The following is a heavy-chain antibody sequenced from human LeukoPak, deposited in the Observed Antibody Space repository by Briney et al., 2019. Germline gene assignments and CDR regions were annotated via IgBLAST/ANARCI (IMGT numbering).Heavy chain of an antibody. CDR3: ARPIRSRDNNWFDP. J-gene: IGHJ5*02. D-gene: IGHD3-10*01. V-gene: IGHV4-39*01. Sequence: SETLSLTCTVSGGSFSSTSYYWGWIRQPPGKGLEWIANIYHTGSTYYNPSLKSRVTISVDTSANQFSLKLNSVTAADTAVYYCARPIRSRDNNWFDPRGQGTLVIVSS. CDR2: IYHTGST. CDR1: GGSFSSTSYY.